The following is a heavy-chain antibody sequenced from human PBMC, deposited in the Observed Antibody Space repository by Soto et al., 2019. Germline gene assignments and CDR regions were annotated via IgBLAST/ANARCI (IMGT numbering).Heavy chain of an antibody. CDR3: ARGAPVVTNSDNWFDP. J-gene: IGHJ5*02. Sequence: QVQLVQSGAEVKKPGSSVKVSCKASGGTFSSYAISWVRQAPGQGLEWMGGIIPIFGTANYAQKFQGRVTITADESTSTAYMERSSLRSEDTAVYYCARGAPVVTNSDNWFDPWGQGTLVTVSS. V-gene: IGHV1-69*01. CDR1: GGTFSSYA. D-gene: IGHD2-15*01. CDR2: IIPIFGTA.